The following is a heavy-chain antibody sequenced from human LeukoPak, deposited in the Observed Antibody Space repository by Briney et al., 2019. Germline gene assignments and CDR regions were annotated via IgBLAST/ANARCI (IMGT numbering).Heavy chain of an antibody. J-gene: IGHJ4*02. V-gene: IGHV3-23*01. D-gene: IGHD4-17*01. CDR1: GFTFSSYA. Sequence: GGSLRLSCAASGFTFSSYAMSWVRQAPGKGLEWVSAISGSGGSTYYADSVKGRFTISRDNSKNTLYLQMNSLRAEDTAVYYCANGGGYGDYGPSNWGQGTLVTVSS. CDR3: ANGGGYGDYGPSN. CDR2: ISGSGGST.